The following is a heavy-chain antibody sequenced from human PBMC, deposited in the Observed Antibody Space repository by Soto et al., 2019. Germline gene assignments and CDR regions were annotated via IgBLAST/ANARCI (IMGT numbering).Heavy chain of an antibody. CDR2: IKSKTDGGTT. D-gene: IGHD3-16*01. CDR1: GFTFSNAW. V-gene: IGHV3-15*01. CDR3: TTITFGGVKLIDY. J-gene: IGHJ4*02. Sequence: GGSLRLSCAASGFTFSNAWMSWVRQAPGKGLEWVGRIKSKTDGGTTDYAAPVKGRFTISRDDSKNTLYLQMNSLKTEDTAVYYCTTITFGGVKLIDYWGQGTLVTVSS.